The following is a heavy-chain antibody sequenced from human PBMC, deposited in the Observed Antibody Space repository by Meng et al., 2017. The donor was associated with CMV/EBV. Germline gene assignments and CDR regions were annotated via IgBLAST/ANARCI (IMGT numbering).Heavy chain of an antibody. Sequence: GGSLRLSCAASGFTFGDYGVSWVRQAPGKGLEWVSSINNRGSSTSYADSVKGRLTISRDNSNNTLYVQMNSLTVEDTAVYYCAKGRGGAGTSYFDSWGQGTLDTVSS. D-gene: IGHD3-10*01. J-gene: IGHJ4*02. CDR1: GFTFGDYG. CDR3: AKGRGGAGTSYFDS. CDR2: INNRGSST. V-gene: IGHV3-23*05.